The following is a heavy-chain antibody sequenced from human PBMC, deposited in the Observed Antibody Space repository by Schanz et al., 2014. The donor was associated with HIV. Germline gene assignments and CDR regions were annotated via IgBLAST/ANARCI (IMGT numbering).Heavy chain of an antibody. CDR1: GYTFTGYY. CDR2: INPSSGGT. CDR3: ASDLSVYSSSSSV. J-gene: IGHJ6*02. V-gene: IGHV1-2*02. Sequence: QVQLVQSGAEVKKPGASVKVSCKASGYTFTGYYMHWVRQAPGQGLEWMGWINPSSGGTNYAQKFQGRVPMTRDTSISTAYMELRRLRSDDTAVYYCASDLSVYSSSSSVWGQGTTVTVSS. D-gene: IGHD6-13*01.